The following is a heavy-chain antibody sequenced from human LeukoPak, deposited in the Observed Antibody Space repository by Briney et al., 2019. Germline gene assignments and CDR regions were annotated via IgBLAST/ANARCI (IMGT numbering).Heavy chain of an antibody. V-gene: IGHV1-2*02. Sequence: ASVKVSCKASGYTFTGYYMHWVRQAPGQGLEWMGWINPNSGGTSYAQKFQGRVTMTRDTSISTAYMELSRLRSDDTAMYYCASHIAAAGYFYYYMDVWGKGTTVTVSS. CDR2: INPNSGGT. D-gene: IGHD6-13*01. J-gene: IGHJ6*03. CDR3: ASHIAAAGYFYYYMDV. CDR1: GYTFTGYY.